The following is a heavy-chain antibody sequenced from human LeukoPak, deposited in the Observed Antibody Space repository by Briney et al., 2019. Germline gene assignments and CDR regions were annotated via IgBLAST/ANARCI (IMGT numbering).Heavy chain of an antibody. CDR2: ISYDGSNK. V-gene: IGHV3-30*04. CDR1: GFTFSIYA. Sequence: PGRSLRLSCAASGFTFSIYAMHWVRQAPGKGLEWVAVISYDGSNKYYADSVKGRFTISRDNSKNTLYLQMNSLRAEDTAVYYCARARGIFGVVIRGYFQHWGQGTLVTVSS. CDR3: ARARGIFGVVIRGYFQH. D-gene: IGHD3-3*01. J-gene: IGHJ1*01.